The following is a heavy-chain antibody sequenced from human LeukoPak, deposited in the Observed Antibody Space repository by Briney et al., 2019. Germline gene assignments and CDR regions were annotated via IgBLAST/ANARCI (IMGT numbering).Heavy chain of an antibody. J-gene: IGHJ4*02. Sequence: GGSLRLSCTASGFTVSSNYMTWVRQAPGKGLEWISLIYSGGSTYYADSVKGRFTISRDNSKNTLYLQMNSLRAEDTAVYYCAAYSSCDYWGQGTLVTVSS. CDR1: GFTVSSNY. D-gene: IGHD6-6*01. CDR3: AAYSSCDY. CDR2: IYSGGST. V-gene: IGHV3-53*01.